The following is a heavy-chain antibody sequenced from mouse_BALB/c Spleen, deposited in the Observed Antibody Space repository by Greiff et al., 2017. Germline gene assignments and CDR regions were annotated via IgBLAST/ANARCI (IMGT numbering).Heavy chain of an antibody. Sequence: EVKLMESGGGLVKPGGSLKLSCAASGFTFSSYAMSWVRQSPEKRLEWVAEISSGGSYTYYPATVTGRFTISRDTAKNTLYLEMSSLRSEDTAMYYCARAHYYGSSYRAMDYWGQGTSVTVSS. CDR1: GFTFSSYA. CDR2: ISSGGSYT. CDR3: ARAHYYGSSYRAMDY. D-gene: IGHD1-1*01. J-gene: IGHJ4*01. V-gene: IGHV5-9-4*01.